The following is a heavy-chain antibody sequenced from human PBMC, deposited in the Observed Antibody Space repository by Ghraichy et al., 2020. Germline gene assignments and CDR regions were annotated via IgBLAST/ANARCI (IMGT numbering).Heavy chain of an antibody. V-gene: IGHV1-8*01. CDR2: MNPNSGNT. CDR3: ARGPSVRDILTGYYYGINWYFDL. CDR1: GYTFTSYD. D-gene: IGHD3-9*01. J-gene: IGHJ2*01. Sequence: ASVKVSCKASGYTFTSYDINWVRQATGQGLEWMGWMNPNSGNTGYAQKFQGRVTMTRNTSISTAYMELSSLRSEDTAVYYCARGPSVRDILTGYYYGINWYFDLWGRGTLVTVSS.